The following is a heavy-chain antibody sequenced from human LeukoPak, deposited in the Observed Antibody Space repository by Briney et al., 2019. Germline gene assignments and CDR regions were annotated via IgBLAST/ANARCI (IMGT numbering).Heavy chain of an antibody. CDR2: ISTGVSSK. D-gene: IGHD3-22*01. Sequence: GGSLRLSCAASGFTFSDYYMSWIRQAPGKGLEWVSYISTGVSSKFYADSVKGRFTISRDNAKNSLYLQMNSLRAEDTAVYYYARDEYYYDSSTGFDYWGQGTLVTVSS. CDR3: ARDEYYYDSSTGFDY. CDR1: GFTFSDYY. J-gene: IGHJ4*02. V-gene: IGHV3-11*04.